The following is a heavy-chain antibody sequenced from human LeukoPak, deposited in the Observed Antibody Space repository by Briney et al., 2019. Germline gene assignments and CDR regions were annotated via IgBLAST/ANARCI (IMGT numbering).Heavy chain of an antibody. J-gene: IGHJ4*02. Sequence: SETLSLTCTVSGGSISSYYWSWIRQPPGKGLEWIGYIYYSGRTNYNPSLKSRVTLSVDTSKNQFSLKLSSVTAADTAVYYCARGDDRFVFDYWGQGTLVTVSS. V-gene: IGHV4-59*01. CDR1: GGSISSYY. D-gene: IGHD1-1*01. CDR2: IYYSGRT. CDR3: ARGDDRFVFDY.